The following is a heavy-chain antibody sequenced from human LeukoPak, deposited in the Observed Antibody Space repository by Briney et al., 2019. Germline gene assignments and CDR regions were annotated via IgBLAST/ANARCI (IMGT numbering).Heavy chain of an antibody. D-gene: IGHD4-17*01. CDR1: GFTFSSSW. CDR2: IKSRTVGGTR. J-gene: IGHJ4*01. CDR3: AEVSVDYGVSSFDF. Sequence: PGGSLTLSCAASGFTFSSSWMSWVRQAPGKGLEWVGRIKSRTVGGTRDYAERLIGRFTISSKDSKKTLYLQIASLKTEDISIYSCAEVSVDYGVSSFDFSGDGALVTASS. V-gene: IGHV3-15*01.